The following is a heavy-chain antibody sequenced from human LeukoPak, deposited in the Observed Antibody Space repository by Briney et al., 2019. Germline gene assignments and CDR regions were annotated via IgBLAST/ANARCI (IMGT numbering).Heavy chain of an antibody. J-gene: IGHJ4*02. D-gene: IGHD6-6*01. Sequence: SETLSLTCTVSGGSISSYYWSWIRQPPGKGLEWIGYIYYSGSTNYNPSLKSRVTISVDTSKNQFSLKLSSVTAADTAVYYCARGGSGSSYFYFDYWGQGTLVTVSS. CDR2: IYYSGST. V-gene: IGHV4-59*01. CDR1: GGSISSYY. CDR3: ARGGSGSSYFYFDY.